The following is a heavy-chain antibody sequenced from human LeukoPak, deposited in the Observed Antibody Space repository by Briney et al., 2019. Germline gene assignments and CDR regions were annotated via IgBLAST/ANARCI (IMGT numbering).Heavy chain of an antibody. D-gene: IGHD5-18*01. CDR3: ARVLGAHRYGSIDH. CDR1: GYTFTSYG. Sequence: ASVKVSCKASGYTFTSYGISWVRQAPGQGLEWMGIINPSSGSTSYAQKFQGRVTMTRDTSTSTVYMELSSLRSEDTAIYYCARVLGAHRYGSIDHWGQGTLVTVSS. CDR2: INPSSGST. V-gene: IGHV1-46*01. J-gene: IGHJ4*02.